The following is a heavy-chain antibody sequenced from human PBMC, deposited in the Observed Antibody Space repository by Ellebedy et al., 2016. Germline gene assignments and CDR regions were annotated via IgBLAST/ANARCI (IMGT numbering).Heavy chain of an antibody. CDR2: INPNNGGT. J-gene: IGHJ4*02. D-gene: IGHD3-16*01. V-gene: IGHV1-2*02. Sequence: ASVKVSCXASGYTFTSYGISWVRQAPGQGLEWMGWINPNNGGTDYAQKFQGRVTMTKDTSISTAYVELTRLTSDDTAIYYCARGWGSPYLLPLGEFDYWGQGSLVTVSS. CDR3: ARGWGSPYLLPLGEFDY. CDR1: GYTFTSYG.